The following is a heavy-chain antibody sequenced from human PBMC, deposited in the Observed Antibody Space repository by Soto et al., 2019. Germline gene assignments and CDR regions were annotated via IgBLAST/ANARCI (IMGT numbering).Heavy chain of an antibody. CDR1: GYTFTGYY. Sequence: ASVKVSCKASGYTFTGYYMHWVRQAPGQGLEWMGWINPNSGGTNYAQKFQGWVTMTRDTSISTAYMELSRLRSDDTAVYYCARVVAAAADAFDIWGQGTTVTVSS. CDR3: ARVVAAAADAFDI. CDR2: INPNSGGT. D-gene: IGHD6-13*01. J-gene: IGHJ3*02. V-gene: IGHV1-2*04.